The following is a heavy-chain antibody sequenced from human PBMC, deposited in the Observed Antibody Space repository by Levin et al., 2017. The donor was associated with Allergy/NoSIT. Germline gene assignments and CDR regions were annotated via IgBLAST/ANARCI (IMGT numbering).Heavy chain of an antibody. CDR3: ATEFYGSYNY. V-gene: IGHV3-15*01. J-gene: IGHJ4*02. D-gene: IGHD1-26*01. CDR1: GFTFSIAW. CDR2: IKSKTDGGTT. Sequence: PGGSLRLSCAGSGFTFSIAWMSWVRQAPGKGLEWVGRIKSKTDGGTTDYAAPVKGRFTISRDDSKDTLYLQMNSLKSEDTAVYYCATEFYGSYNYWGQGALVTVSS.